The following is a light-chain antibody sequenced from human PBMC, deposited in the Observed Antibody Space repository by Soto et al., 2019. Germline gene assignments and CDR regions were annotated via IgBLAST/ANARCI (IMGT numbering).Light chain of an antibody. CDR1: QSVSTDY. CDR3: QQYGSSPST. V-gene: IGKV3-20*01. CDR2: GAS. Sequence: EIVLTQSPGTLSLSPGERATHSCRASQSVSTDYLAWYQRKPGQAPRLLIYGASSRATGIPDRFSGSGSGTDFTLTITRLEPEDFAVYYCQQYGSSPSTFGQGTKVEIK. J-gene: IGKJ1*01.